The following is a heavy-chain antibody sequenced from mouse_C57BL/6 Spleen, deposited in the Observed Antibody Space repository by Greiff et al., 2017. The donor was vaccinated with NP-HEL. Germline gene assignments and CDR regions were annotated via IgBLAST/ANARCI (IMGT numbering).Heavy chain of an antibody. D-gene: IGHD1-1*01. Sequence: VQLQQSGTELVKPGASVKLSCKASGYTFTSYWMHWVKQRPGQGLEWIGNINPSNGGTNYNEKFKSKATLTVDKSSSTAYMQLSSLTSEDSAVYYCTTHPLRYGSSYDAMDYWGQGTSVTVSS. CDR3: TTHPLRYGSSYDAMDY. CDR2: INPSNGGT. CDR1: GYTFTSYW. J-gene: IGHJ4*01. V-gene: IGHV1-53*01.